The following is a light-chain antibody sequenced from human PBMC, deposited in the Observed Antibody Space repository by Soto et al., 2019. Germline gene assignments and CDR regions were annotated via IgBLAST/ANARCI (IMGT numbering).Light chain of an antibody. CDR2: KAS. J-gene: IGKJ4*01. CDR1: QSISIW. CDR3: QQYNSFPLT. V-gene: IGKV1-5*03. Sequence: DIQMTQSPSTLSASVGDRVTITCRASQSISIWLAWYQQKPGKAPKLLIYKASSFESGVPSRFSGSGSGTEFTLTISSLQPDDSATYYCQQYNSFPLTFGGGTKVEIK.